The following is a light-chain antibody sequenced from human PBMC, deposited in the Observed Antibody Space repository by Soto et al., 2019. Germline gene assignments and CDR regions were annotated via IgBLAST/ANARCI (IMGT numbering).Light chain of an antibody. CDR1: QSVSSSY. Sequence: IVLRQSPGTLSLSPGERATLSCRASQSVSSSYLAWYQQKPGQAPRLLIYGASSRATGIPVRFSGSGSGTDFTLTISRLEPEDFTVYYCQQYGSSLFTFGPGTKVDIK. CDR3: QQYGSSLFT. CDR2: GAS. J-gene: IGKJ3*01. V-gene: IGKV3-20*01.